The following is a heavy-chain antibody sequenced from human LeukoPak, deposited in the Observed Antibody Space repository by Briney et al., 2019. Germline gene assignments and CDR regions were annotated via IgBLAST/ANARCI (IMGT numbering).Heavy chain of an antibody. CDR1: GFTVSSNY. J-gene: IGHJ5*02. CDR3: ARDNVVGDYSRWFDP. CDR2: IDSGGST. V-gene: IGHV3-66*01. D-gene: IGHD1-26*01. Sequence: GGSLRLSCAASGFTVSSNYMTWVRQAPGKGLEWVSIIDSGGSTYYADSAKGRFTISRDTSKNTLYLQINSLRAVDTAVYYCARDNVVGDYSRWFDPWGQGTLVTVSS.